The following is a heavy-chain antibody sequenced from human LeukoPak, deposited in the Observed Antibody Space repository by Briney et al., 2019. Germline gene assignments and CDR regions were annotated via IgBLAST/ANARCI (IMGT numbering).Heavy chain of an antibody. CDR3: AKGPAAHQSYSYYYYMDV. CDR1: RFTFSSYS. CDR2: ISSSGSYI. J-gene: IGHJ6*03. Sequence: PGGSLRLSCAASRFTFSSYSMNWVRQAPGKGLEWVSSISSSGSYIYYADSVKGRFTISRDNAKNSLYLQMNSLRAEDTAIYYCAKGPAAHQSYSYYYYMDVWGKGTTVTISS. D-gene: IGHD2-2*01. V-gene: IGHV3-21*04.